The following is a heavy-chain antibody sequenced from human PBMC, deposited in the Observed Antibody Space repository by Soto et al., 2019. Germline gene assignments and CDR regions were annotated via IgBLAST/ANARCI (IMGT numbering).Heavy chain of an antibody. CDR3: ATKVKGFVVPADNWFDP. CDR1: GYTLTELS. J-gene: IGHJ5*02. Sequence: GASVKVSCKVSGYTLTELSMHWVRQAPGKGLEWMGGFDPEDGETIYAQKFQGRVTMTEDTSTDTAYMELSSLRSEDTAVYYCATKVKGFVVPADNWFDPWGQGTLVTVSS. CDR2: FDPEDGET. V-gene: IGHV1-24*01. D-gene: IGHD2-2*01.